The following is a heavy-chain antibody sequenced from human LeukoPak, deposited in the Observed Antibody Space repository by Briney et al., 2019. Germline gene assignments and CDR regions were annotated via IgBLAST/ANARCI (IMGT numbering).Heavy chain of an antibody. D-gene: IGHD6-19*01. CDR2: ISGSGGST. J-gene: IGHJ4*02. CDR1: GFMFGTYA. CDR3: AKDGQYSSAETFDY. V-gene: IGHV3-23*01. Sequence: PGGSLRLSCAASGFMFGTYAMSWVRQAPGKGLEWVSAISGSGGSTYYADSVKGRFTISRDNSKNTLYLQMNSLRAEDTAVYYCAKDGQYSSAETFDYWGQGTLVTVSS.